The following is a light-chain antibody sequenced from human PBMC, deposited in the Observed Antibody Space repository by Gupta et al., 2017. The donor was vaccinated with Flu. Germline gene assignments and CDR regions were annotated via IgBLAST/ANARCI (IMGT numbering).Light chain of an antibody. V-gene: IGKV1-39*01. J-gene: IGKJ1*01. CDR2: AAS. CDR1: QSISSY. CDR3: QQSYSTVWT. Sequence: PSSLSASVGDRVTITCRASQSISSYLNWYQQKPGKAPKLLIYAASSLQSGVPSRFSGSGSGTDFTLTISSLQPEDFATYYCQQSYSTVWTFGQGTKVEIK.